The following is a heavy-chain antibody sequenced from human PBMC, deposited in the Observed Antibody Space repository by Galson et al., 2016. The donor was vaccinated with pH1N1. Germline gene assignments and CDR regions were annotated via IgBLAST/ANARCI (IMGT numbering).Heavy chain of an antibody. CDR2: IWYDGSNK. D-gene: IGHD6-13*01. Sequence: SLRLSCAASGFHFRNYGMHWARQAPGKGLEWVAVIWYDGSNKYYVDSVKGRFTISRDNSKSTLFLEMNSLRAEDTAVYYCARDWQQLVPSYFYIDVWGTGTTVTVSS. V-gene: IGHV3-33*01. CDR3: ARDWQQLVPSYFYIDV. CDR1: GFHFRNYG. J-gene: IGHJ6*03.